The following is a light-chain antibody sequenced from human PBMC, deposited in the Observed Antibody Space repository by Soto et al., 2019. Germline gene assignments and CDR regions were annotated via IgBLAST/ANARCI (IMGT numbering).Light chain of an antibody. CDR3: HQYAVSPLT. J-gene: IGKJ4*01. Sequence: EIVLTQSPGTLSLSPGERATLSCRASQSVGRNYLAWFQHKPDQAPRLLIYDASNRATGVPDRFSGSGSGTDFTLSVTRLEPEDFAVYYCHQYAVSPLTFGGGTKV. CDR2: DAS. CDR1: QSVGRNY. V-gene: IGKV3-20*01.